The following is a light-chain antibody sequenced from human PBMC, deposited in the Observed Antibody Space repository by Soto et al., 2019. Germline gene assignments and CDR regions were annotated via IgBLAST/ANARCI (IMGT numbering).Light chain of an antibody. CDR1: QDIRSD. V-gene: IGKV1-17*01. CDR3: LQHNTYPLT. Sequence: DLQMTQSPSSLSAAVGDRVTITCRASQDIRSDLDWFQQKPGKAPERLTYAASNLQRGVPSRFSGSRSGTEFTLTISSLQPEDFATYYCLQHNTYPLTFGGGTRVEIK. J-gene: IGKJ4*01. CDR2: AAS.